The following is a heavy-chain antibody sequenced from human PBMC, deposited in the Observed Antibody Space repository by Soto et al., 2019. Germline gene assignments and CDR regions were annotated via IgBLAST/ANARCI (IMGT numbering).Heavy chain of an antibody. V-gene: IGHV4-34*01. CDR1: GGSLIGYY. D-gene: IGHD3-3*01. Sequence: VQLQQWGAGLLKPSETLSLTCAVYGGSLIGYYWSWIRQPPGKGLEWIGEINHSGSTNYNPSLKSRVTISVDTSKNQFSLKLSSVTAADTAVYYCARGKNYYDMPYGMDVWGQGTTVTVSS. J-gene: IGHJ6*02. CDR2: INHSGST. CDR3: ARGKNYYDMPYGMDV.